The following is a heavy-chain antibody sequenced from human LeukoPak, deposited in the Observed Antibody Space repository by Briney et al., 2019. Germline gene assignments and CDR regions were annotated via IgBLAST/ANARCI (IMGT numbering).Heavy chain of an antibody. D-gene: IGHD2-15*01. Sequence: PSETLSLTCTVSGGSISSGSYYWSWIRQPAGKGLEWIGRIYTSGSTNYNPSLRSRVTISVDTSKNQFSLKLSSVTAADTAVYYCARDLYGVVAAQLRNWFDPWGQGTLVTVSS. V-gene: IGHV4-61*02. J-gene: IGHJ5*02. CDR3: ARDLYGVVAAQLRNWFDP. CDR1: GGSISSGSYY. CDR2: IYTSGST.